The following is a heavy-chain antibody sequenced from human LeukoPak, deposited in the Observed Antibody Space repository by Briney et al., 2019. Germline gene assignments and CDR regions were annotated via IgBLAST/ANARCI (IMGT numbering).Heavy chain of an antibody. CDR1: GFTFSSYA. J-gene: IGHJ6*02. V-gene: IGHV3-23*01. D-gene: IGHD2-15*01. CDR2: ISGSGGST. Sequence: GGSLRLSCAASGFTFSSYAMSWVRQAPGKGLEWVSAISGSGGSTYYADSVKGRFTISRDNSKNTLYLQMNSLRAEDTAVYYCAKFSWGPYCSGGSCYLYYYYYYGMDVWGQGTTVTVSS. CDR3: AKFSWGPYCSGGSCYLYYYYYYGMDV.